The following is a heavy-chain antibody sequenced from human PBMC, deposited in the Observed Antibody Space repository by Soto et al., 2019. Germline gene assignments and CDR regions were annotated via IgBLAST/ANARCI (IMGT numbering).Heavy chain of an antibody. D-gene: IGHD2-21*01. Sequence: ASVKVSCKASGFTFTSSAMQWVRQARGQRLEWIGWIVVGSGNTNYAQKFQERVTITRDMSTSTAYMELSSLRSEDTAVYYCAAGLFEGAYCGGDCPWGAFDIWGQGTMVTVSS. V-gene: IGHV1-58*02. CDR1: GFTFTSSA. CDR3: AAGLFEGAYCGGDCPWGAFDI. J-gene: IGHJ3*02. CDR2: IVVGSGNT.